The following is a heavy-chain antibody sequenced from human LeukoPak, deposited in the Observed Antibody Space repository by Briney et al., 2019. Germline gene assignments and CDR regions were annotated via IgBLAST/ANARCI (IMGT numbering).Heavy chain of an antibody. CDR3: ARDSWGYYDFWRRPYYGMDV. V-gene: IGHV3-30-3*01. CDR2: ISYDGSNK. Sequence: GGSLRLSCAPSGFTFSSYAMHWARHAPGKGLEWVAVISYDGSNKYYGDSVKGRFTISRDNSKNTLYLQMKSLRAEDTAVYYCARDSWGYYDFWRRPYYGMDVWGQGTTVTVSS. CDR1: GFTFSSYA. D-gene: IGHD3-3*01. J-gene: IGHJ6*02.